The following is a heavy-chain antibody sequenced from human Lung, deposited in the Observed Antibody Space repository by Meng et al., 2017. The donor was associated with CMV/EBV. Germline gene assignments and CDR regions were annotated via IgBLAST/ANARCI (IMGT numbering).Heavy chain of an antibody. V-gene: IGHV3-66*02. CDR2: IYSGGST. D-gene: IGHD6-6*01. J-gene: IGHJ4*02. CDR1: GFTVSSNY. Sequence: GGSLRLXCAASGFTVSSNYMSWVRQAPGKGLEWVSVIYSGGSTYYADSVKGRFTISRDNSKNTLYLQMNSLRAEDTAVYYCARDPIEYSSSVADYWGQGTPVTVSS. CDR3: ARDPIEYSSSVADY.